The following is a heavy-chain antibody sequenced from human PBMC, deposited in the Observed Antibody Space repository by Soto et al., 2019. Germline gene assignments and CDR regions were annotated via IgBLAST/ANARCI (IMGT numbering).Heavy chain of an antibody. Sequence: QVQLVESGGGVVQPGRSLRLSCAASGFTLSSYGMHWVRQAPGKGLEWVAVIWYDGSNKYYADSVKGRFTISRDNSKNTLYLQMNSLRAEDTAAYYCARDRPREGRAFHPLLQNDAFDIWGQGTMVTVSS. D-gene: IGHD1-26*01. CDR3: ARDRPREGRAFHPLLQNDAFDI. J-gene: IGHJ3*02. V-gene: IGHV3-33*01. CDR1: GFTLSSYG. CDR2: IWYDGSNK.